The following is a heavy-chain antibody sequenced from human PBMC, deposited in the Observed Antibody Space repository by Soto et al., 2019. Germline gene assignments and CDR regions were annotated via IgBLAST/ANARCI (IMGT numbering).Heavy chain of an antibody. D-gene: IGHD6-19*01. CDR1: GFTFSSYG. CDR3: ARGRYSSGWYDLDY. Sequence: QVQLVESGGGVVQPGRSLRLSCAASGFTFSSYGMHWVRQAPGKGLEWVAVIWYDGSNKYYADSVKGRFTISRDNSKNTLYLQRNSLRVEDTAVYYCARGRYSSGWYDLDYWGQGTLVTVSS. J-gene: IGHJ4*02. V-gene: IGHV3-33*01. CDR2: IWYDGSNK.